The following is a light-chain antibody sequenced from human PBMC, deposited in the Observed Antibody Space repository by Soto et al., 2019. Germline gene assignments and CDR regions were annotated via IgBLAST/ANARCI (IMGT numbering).Light chain of an antibody. V-gene: IGLV2-14*03. CDR3: SSYTSTSTYV. CDR2: DVS. CDR1: SSDVGGYNY. Sequence: QSALTQPASVSGSPGQSITISCTGTSSDVGGYNYVSWYQQHPGKAPKLIIYDVSNRPSGVSNRFSGSKSGNTASLTISGLQAEDDTDYCCSSYTSTSTYVFGTGTKVTVL. J-gene: IGLJ1*01.